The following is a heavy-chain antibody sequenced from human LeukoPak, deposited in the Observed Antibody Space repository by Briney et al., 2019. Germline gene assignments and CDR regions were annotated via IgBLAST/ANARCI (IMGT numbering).Heavy chain of an antibody. D-gene: IGHD6-19*01. Sequence: SETLSLTCTVPGGSISSSSYYWGWIRQPPGKGLEWIGSIYYSGSTYYNPSLKSRVTISVDTSKKQFPLKLSSVTAADTAVYYCARFSSGWYSGDYWGQGTLVTVSS. CDR1: GGSISSSSYY. CDR3: ARFSSGWYSGDY. V-gene: IGHV4-39*01. CDR2: IYYSGST. J-gene: IGHJ4*02.